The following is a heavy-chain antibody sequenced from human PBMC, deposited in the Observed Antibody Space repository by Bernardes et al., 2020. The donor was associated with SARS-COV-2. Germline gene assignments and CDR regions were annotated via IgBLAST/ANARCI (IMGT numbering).Heavy chain of an antibody. CDR3: ALSIRFLEPNDY. Sequence: GGSLRLSCAASGFTFSSYSMNWVRQAPGKGLEWVSSISSSSSYIYYADSVKGRFTISRDNAKNSLYLQMNSLRAEDTAVYYCALSIRFLEPNDYWGQGTLVTVSS. CDR2: ISSSSSYI. D-gene: IGHD3-3*01. CDR1: GFTFSSYS. J-gene: IGHJ4*02. V-gene: IGHV3-21*01.